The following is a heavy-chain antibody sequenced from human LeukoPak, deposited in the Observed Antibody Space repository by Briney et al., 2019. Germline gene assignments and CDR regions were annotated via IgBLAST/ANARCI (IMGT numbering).Heavy chain of an antibody. J-gene: IGHJ6*03. D-gene: IGHD3-9*01. CDR2: IIPIFGTA. Sequence: ASVKVSCKASGGTFSSYAISWVRQAPGQGLEWMGGIIPIFGTANYAQKFQGRVTITADESTSTAYMELSSLRSEDTAVYYCASLDDIHYYYMDVWGKGTTVTVSS. CDR1: GGTFSSYA. CDR3: ASLDDIHYYYMDV. V-gene: IGHV1-69*13.